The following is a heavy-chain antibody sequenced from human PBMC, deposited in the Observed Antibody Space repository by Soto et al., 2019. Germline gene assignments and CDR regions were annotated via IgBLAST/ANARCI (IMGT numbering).Heavy chain of an antibody. V-gene: IGHV3-7*01. CDR3: ARDAALAVACWSWFDP. Sequence: EVQLVESGGGLVQPGGSLRLSCAASGFTFSSYWMSWVRQAPGKGLEWVANIKHDGREKYYVDSVKGRFTISRDNDKSSLYLEMNRLRAEDTAVYYCARDAALAVACWSWFDPWGQGTLVTVSS. CDR1: GFTFSSYW. CDR2: IKHDGREK. J-gene: IGHJ5*02. D-gene: IGHD6-19*01.